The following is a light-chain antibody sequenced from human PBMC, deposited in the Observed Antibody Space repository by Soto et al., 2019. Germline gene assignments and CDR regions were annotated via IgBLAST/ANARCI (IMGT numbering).Light chain of an antibody. V-gene: IGLV2-23*01. CDR2: EGS. CDR1: SSDVGSYNL. J-gene: IGLJ2*01. CDR3: CSYAGSSTVV. Sequence: QSALTQPASVSGSPGQSITISCTGTSSDVGSYNLVSWYQQHPGKAPKLMIYEGSKRLSGVSNRFSGSKSGNTASLIISGLQAEDEADYYCCSYAGSSTVVFGGGTKLTVL.